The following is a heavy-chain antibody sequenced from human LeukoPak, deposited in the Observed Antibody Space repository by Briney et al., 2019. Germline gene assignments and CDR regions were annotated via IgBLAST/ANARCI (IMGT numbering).Heavy chain of an antibody. D-gene: IGHD5-18*01. V-gene: IGHV3-33*01. CDR2: IWYDGSNK. Sequence: GGSLRLSCAASGFTFSSYGMHWVRQAPGKGLEWVAVIWYDGSNKYYADSVKGRFTISRDNSKNTLYLQMNSLRAEDTAVYYCAREGRGYSYGYTLFWGQRTMVTVSS. J-gene: IGHJ3*01. CDR3: AREGRGYSYGYTLF. CDR1: GFTFSSYG.